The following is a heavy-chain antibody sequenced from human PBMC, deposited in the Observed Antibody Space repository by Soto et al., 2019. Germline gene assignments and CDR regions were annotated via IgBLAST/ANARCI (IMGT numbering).Heavy chain of an antibody. V-gene: IGHV3-21*01. Sequence: EGPLVESGGGLVKPGGSLRRSCAASGFTFSSYNMNWGRQAPGKGLEWVSSLSSSSTYIYYSDAVKGRFTISRDNAKNSLYLQMNSLRAEDTAVYYCAGGGINYGDYRSMDVWGKGTTVTVSS. CDR2: LSSSSTYI. D-gene: IGHD4-17*01. CDR1: GFTFSSYN. J-gene: IGHJ6*03. CDR3: AGGGINYGDYRSMDV.